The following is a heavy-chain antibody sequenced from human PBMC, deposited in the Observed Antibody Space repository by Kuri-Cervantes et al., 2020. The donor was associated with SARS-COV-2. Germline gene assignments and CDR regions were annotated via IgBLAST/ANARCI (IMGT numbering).Heavy chain of an antibody. V-gene: IGHV4-30-2*01. CDR3: ARGAARPYYYYGMDV. Sequence: SETLSLTCAVSGGSISSGGYSWSWIRQPPGKGLEWTGYIYHSGSTYYNPSLKSRVTISVDRSKNQFSLKLSSMTAADTAVYYCARGAARPYYYYGMDVWGQGTTVTVSS. J-gene: IGHJ6*02. D-gene: IGHD6-6*01. CDR1: GGSISSGGYS. CDR2: IYHSGST.